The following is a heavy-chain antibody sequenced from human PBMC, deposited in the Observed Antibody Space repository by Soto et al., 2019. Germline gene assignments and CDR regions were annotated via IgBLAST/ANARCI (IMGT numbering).Heavy chain of an antibody. CDR2: IIPILGIA. CDR3: ARVTGIAAAEIYYYYGMDV. J-gene: IGHJ6*02. Sequence: ASVKVSCKASGGTFSSYTISWVRQAPGQGLEWMGRIIPILGIANYAQKFQGRVTITADKSTSTAYMELRSLRSDDTAVYYCARVTGIAAAEIYYYYGMDVWGQGTTVTVSS. CDR1: GGTFSSYT. V-gene: IGHV1-69*02. D-gene: IGHD6-13*01.